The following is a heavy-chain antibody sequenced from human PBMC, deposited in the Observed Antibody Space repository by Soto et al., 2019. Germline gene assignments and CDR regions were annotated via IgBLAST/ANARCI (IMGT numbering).Heavy chain of an antibody. CDR3: ARDGAYSSSWYTRYYYYGMDV. V-gene: IGHV4-34*01. CDR2: INHSGST. CDR1: GGSFSGYY. Sequence: AETLSLTCAVYGGSFSGYYWSWIRQPPGKGLEWIGEINHSGSTNYNPSLKSRVTISVDTSKNQFSLKLSCVTAADTAVYYCARDGAYSSSWYTRYYYYGMDVWGQGTTVTVSS. D-gene: IGHD6-13*01. J-gene: IGHJ6*02.